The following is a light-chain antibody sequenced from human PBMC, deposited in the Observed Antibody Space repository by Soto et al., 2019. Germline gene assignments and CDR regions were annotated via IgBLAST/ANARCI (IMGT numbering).Light chain of an antibody. J-gene: IGLJ1*01. CDR3: AAWDDSLSANYV. CDR2: RNN. V-gene: IGLV1-47*01. Sequence: QSALTQPPSASGTPGQRVTISCSGSSSNIGSNYVYWYQQLPGTDPKLLIYRNNQRPSGVPDRFSGSKSGTSASLAISGLRSEDEADYYCAAWDDSLSANYVFGTGTKLTVL. CDR1: SSNIGSNY.